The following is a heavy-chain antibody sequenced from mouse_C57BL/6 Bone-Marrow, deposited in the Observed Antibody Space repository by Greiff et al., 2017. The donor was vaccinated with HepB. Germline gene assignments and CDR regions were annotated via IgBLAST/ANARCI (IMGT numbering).Heavy chain of an antibody. V-gene: IGHV1-22*01. Sequence: VQLKQSGPELVKPGASVKMSCKASGYTFTDYNMHWVKQSHGKSLEWIGYINPNNGGTSYNQKFKGKATLTVNKSSSTAYMELRSLTSEDSAVYYCARGGELRRGAWLAYWGQGTLVTVSA. CDR3: ARGGELRRGAWLAY. CDR2: INPNNGGT. CDR1: GYTFTDYN. D-gene: IGHD2-12*01. J-gene: IGHJ3*01.